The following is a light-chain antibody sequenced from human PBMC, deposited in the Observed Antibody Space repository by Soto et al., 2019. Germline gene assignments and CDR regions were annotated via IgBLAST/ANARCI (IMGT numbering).Light chain of an antibody. CDR3: QHRSNWPPYT. Sequence: EIVLTQSPATLSLSPGERATLSCRASQSVYSYLAWYQQKPGQAPRLLIYDASNRAAGIPARFSGSGSGTDFTFTISSLEPEDFAVYYCQHRSNWPPYTFGQGTKLDIK. V-gene: IGKV3-11*01. J-gene: IGKJ2*01. CDR1: QSVYSY. CDR2: DAS.